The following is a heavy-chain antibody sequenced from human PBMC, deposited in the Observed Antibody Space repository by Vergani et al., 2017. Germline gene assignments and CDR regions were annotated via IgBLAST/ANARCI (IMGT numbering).Heavy chain of an antibody. V-gene: IGHV3-49*04. CDR3: TRGDTVXTPGGDYYYNGMDV. CDR2: LRSRAYGGTA. CDR1: GFTFGDYD. Sequence: EVQLVESGGGLVQPGRSLRLSCTASGFTFGDYDMSWVRQAPGKGLEWVGFLRSRAYGGTAEHAASVKGRFTISRDDSKSIAYLQMNSLKTEDTAVYYCTRGDTVXTPGGDYYYNGMDVWGQGTTVTVSS. J-gene: IGHJ6*02. D-gene: IGHD4-23*01.